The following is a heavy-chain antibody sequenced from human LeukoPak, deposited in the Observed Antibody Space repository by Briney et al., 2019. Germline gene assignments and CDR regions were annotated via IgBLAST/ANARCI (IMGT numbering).Heavy chain of an antibody. CDR3: ARHRDYYYYYMDV. CDR2: IYYSGST. V-gene: IGHV4-39*01. D-gene: IGHD3-10*01. Sequence: PSETLSLTCAVSGGSISSSSYYWGWIRQPPGKGLEWIGSIYYSGSTYYNPSLKSRVTISVDTSKNQFSLKLSSVTAADTAVYYCARHRDYYYYYMDVWGKGTTVTVSS. CDR1: GGSISSSSYY. J-gene: IGHJ6*03.